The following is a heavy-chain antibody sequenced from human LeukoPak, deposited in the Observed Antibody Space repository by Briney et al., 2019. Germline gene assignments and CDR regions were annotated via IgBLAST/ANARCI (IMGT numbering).Heavy chain of an antibody. V-gene: IGHV4-31*03. CDR2: IYYSGST. D-gene: IGHD3-22*01. CDR3: ARHYYDSSGYSPYYYYYGMDV. Sequence: SQTLSLTCTVSGGSISSGGYYWSWIRQHPGKGLEWIGYIYYSGSTNYNPSLKSRVTISVDTSKNQFSLKLSSVTAADTAVYYCARHYYDSSGYSPYYYYYGMDVWGQGTTVTVSS. J-gene: IGHJ6*02. CDR1: GGSISSGGYY.